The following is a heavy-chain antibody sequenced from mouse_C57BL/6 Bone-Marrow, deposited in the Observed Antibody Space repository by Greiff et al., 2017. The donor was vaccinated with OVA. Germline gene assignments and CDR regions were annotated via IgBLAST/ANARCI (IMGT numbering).Heavy chain of an antibody. CDR1: GYNFTSYW. V-gene: IGHV1-55*01. Sequence: QVQLQQPGAELVKPGASVKMSCTASGYNFTSYWITWVKQRPGQGLEWIGEIYPGSGSPNYNEKFKSKATLTVDTSSSTAYMQLSSLTSEDSAVYYCAPIYGSPCAYWGQGTLVTVSA. J-gene: IGHJ3*01. CDR3: APIYGSPCAY. CDR2: IYPGSGSP. D-gene: IGHD1-1*01.